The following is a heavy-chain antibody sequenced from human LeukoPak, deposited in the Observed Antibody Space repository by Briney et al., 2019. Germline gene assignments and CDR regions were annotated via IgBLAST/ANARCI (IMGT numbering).Heavy chain of an antibody. V-gene: IGHV3-23*01. D-gene: IGHD3-10*01. CDR2: INGNGGST. J-gene: IGHJ4*02. CDR1: GFTFSSYA. CDR3: AKGPMPRGFDY. Sequence: GGSLRLSCAASGFTFSSYAMNWARQAPGKGLEWVSAINGNGGSTYYADSVKGRSTISRDNSKNTLYLQMNSLRAEDTAIYYCAKGPMPRGFDYWAQGTLVTVSS.